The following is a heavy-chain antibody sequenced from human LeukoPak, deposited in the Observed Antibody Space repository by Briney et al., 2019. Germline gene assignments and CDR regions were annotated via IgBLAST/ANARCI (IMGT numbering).Heavy chain of an antibody. J-gene: IGHJ6*02. CDR3: AKELGCCSANYYYYYGMDV. D-gene: IGHD2-2*01. CDR1: GFSFSSYA. V-gene: IGHV3-23*01. CDR2: VSGTGGST. Sequence: GGSLRPSCAASGFSFSSYALNWVRQAPGKGLEWVSTVSGTGGSTYFADSVKGRFTISRDNSKNTLYLQMNSLRAEDTAVYYCAKELGCCSANYYYYYGMDVWGQGTTVTVSS.